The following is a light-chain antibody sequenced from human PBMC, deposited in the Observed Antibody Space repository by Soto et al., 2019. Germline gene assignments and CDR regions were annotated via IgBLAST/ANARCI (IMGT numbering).Light chain of an antibody. J-gene: IGKJ1*01. Sequence: EIVLTQSPGTLSLSPGEKATLSCRASQSVGDTFLSWYQQKPGLAPRLLIYGVSNRATGIPDRFSGSGSGTDFILTISRLEPEDFALYYCGQFVSSPPRTVGQGTKVDIK. V-gene: IGKV3-20*01. CDR1: QSVGDTF. CDR2: GVS. CDR3: GQFVSSPPRT.